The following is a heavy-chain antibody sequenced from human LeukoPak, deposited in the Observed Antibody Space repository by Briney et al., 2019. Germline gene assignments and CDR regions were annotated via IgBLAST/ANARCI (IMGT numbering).Heavy chain of an antibody. D-gene: IGHD2-2*01. CDR2: INPNSGGT. J-gene: IGHJ5*02. CDR1: GYTFTGYY. V-gene: IGHV1-2*02. Sequence: EASVKVSCKASGYTFTGYYMHWVRQAPGQGLEWMGWINPNSGGTNYAQKFQGRVTMTRDTSISTAYMELSRLRSDDTAVYYCARCWYQLSWNWFDPWGQGTLVTVSS. CDR3: ARCWYQLSWNWFDP.